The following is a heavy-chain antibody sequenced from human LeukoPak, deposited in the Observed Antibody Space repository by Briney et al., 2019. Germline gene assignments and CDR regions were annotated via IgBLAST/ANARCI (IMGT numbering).Heavy chain of an antibody. J-gene: IGHJ4*02. CDR2: ISGSGGST. D-gene: IGHD1-7*01. CDR1: GFTFSSYA. Sequence: GGSLRLSCAASGFTFSSYAMSWVRQAPGKGLEWVSAISGSGGSTYYADSVKGRFTISRDNSKNTLYLQMNSLRAEDTAVYYCARYRGELLRYFDYWGQGTLVTVSS. V-gene: IGHV3-23*01. CDR3: ARYRGELLRYFDY.